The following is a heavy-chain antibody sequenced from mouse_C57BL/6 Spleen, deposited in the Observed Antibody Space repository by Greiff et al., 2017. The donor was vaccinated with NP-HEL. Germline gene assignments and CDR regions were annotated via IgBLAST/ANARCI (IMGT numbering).Heavy chain of an antibody. V-gene: IGHV5-4*03. D-gene: IGHD1-1*01. CDR1: GFTFSSYA. CDR3: ARALRGYFDY. Sequence: EVKLVESGGGLVKPGGSLKLSCAASGFTFSSYAMSWVRQTPEQRLEWVATLSDGGSYTYYPDNVQGRFTISRDNAKHNLYLQMSHLKSEDTAMYYCARALRGYFDYWGQGTTLTVSS. J-gene: IGHJ2*01. CDR2: LSDGGSYT.